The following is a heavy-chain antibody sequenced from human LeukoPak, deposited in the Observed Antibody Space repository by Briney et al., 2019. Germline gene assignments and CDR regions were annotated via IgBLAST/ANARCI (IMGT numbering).Heavy chain of an antibody. CDR3: ARMTGYWHFDV. J-gene: IGHJ2*01. V-gene: IGHV6-1*01. CDR2: TYYNSKWNY. CDR1: GDSVSSVA. D-gene: IGHD1-14*01. Sequence: SQTLSLTCVISGDSVSSVAWNWIRQSPSRGLEWLARTYYNSKWNYDYGVSVRGRLTISPDTSKNQFSLHLNSVTPEDTAVYYCARMTGYWHFDVWGRGTLVTVAS.